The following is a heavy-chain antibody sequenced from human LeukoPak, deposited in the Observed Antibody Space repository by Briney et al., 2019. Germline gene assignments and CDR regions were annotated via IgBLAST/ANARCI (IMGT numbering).Heavy chain of an antibody. V-gene: IGHV3-11*04. Sequence: GGSLRLSCAASGFTFSGYYMSWIRQAPGKGLEWVSYISSSGSTIYYADSVKGRFTISRDNAKNSLYLQMNSLRAEDTAVYYCAREVYYYGSGGYYIDYWGQGTLVTVSS. J-gene: IGHJ4*02. CDR2: ISSSGSTI. CDR3: AREVYYYGSGGYYIDY. D-gene: IGHD3-10*01. CDR1: GFTFSGYY.